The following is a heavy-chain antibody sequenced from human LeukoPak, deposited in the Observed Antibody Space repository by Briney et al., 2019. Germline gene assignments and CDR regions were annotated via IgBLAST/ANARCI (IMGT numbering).Heavy chain of an antibody. CDR3: EKEKYRGHSYGCRDY. V-gene: IGHV3-30*18. CDR2: ISYDGSNK. J-gene: IGHJ4*02. D-gene: IGHD5-18*01. Sequence: QPGRSLRLSCAASGFSFSNYSTHWVRQAPGKGLEWVAVISYDGSNKYYADSVKGRFTVSRDDSRNTLHLQMNSLRAEDTAAYYWEKEKYRGHSYGCRDYWGQGTLLTVSS. CDR1: GFSFSNYS.